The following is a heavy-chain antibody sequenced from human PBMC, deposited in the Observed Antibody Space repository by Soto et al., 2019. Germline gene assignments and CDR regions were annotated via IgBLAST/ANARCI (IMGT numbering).Heavy chain of an antibody. CDR1: GYSISSSNW. D-gene: IGHD3-22*01. Sequence: SETLSLTCAVSGYSISSSNWWGCIRQPPGKGLEWIGYIYYTGSTYYNPSLKSRVTMSVDTSKNQFSLKLSSVTAVDTAVYYCARHDSSGYWVDDWGQGTLVTVSS. J-gene: IGHJ4*02. CDR3: ARHDSSGYWVDD. CDR2: IYYTGST. V-gene: IGHV4-28*01.